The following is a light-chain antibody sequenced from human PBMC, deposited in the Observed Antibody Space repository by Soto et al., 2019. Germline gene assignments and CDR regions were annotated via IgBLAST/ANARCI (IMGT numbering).Light chain of an antibody. J-gene: IGKJ1*01. CDR1: QDIRND. CDR2: AAF. V-gene: IGKV1-6*01. Sequence: AIQVTQSPSSLSASVGDRVTITCRASQDIRNDLAWYQQRPGQAPHLLIFAAFNLQNGVPSRFSGSGSGTDFTLTISRLEPEDFAVYYCQQYGSSGTFGQGTKVDIK. CDR3: QQYGSSGT.